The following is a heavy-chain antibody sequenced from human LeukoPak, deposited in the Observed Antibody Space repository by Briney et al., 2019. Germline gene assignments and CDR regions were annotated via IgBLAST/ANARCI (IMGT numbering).Heavy chain of an antibody. D-gene: IGHD3-22*01. Sequence: SETLSLTCTVSGGSISSYYWSWIRQPAGKGLEWIGRIYTSGSTNYNPSLKSRVTMSVDTSKNQFSLKLSSVTAADTAVYYCARGGSISPWYYYDSSGTMAFDYWGQGTLVTVSS. CDR2: IYTSGST. V-gene: IGHV4-4*07. J-gene: IGHJ4*02. CDR3: ARGGSISPWYYYDSSGTMAFDY. CDR1: GGSISSYY.